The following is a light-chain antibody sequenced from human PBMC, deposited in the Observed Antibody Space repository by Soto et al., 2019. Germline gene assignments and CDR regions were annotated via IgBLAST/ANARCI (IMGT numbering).Light chain of an antibody. CDR2: KAS. CDR1: QSISSW. Sequence: DIQMTQSPSTLSASVGDRVTITCRASQSISSWLAWYQQKPGKAPKLLIYKASSLESGVPSRFSGSGSGTEFTLTISRLQPDDFANYYCQQYTLLYTFGQGTKLEIK. CDR3: QQYTLLYT. J-gene: IGKJ2*01. V-gene: IGKV1-5*03.